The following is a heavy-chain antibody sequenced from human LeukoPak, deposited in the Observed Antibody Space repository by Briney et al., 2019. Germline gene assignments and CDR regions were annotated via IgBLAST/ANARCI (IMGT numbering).Heavy chain of an antibody. V-gene: IGHV1-2*02. CDR1: GYTFTGYY. Sequence: ASVKVSCKASGYTFTGYYMHWVRQAPGQGLEWMGWINPNSGGTNYAQKFQGRVTMTRDTSISTAYMELSRLRPDDTAVDYCASEILGYCSGGSCYSGYFDYWGQGTLVTVSS. CDR3: ASEILGYCSGGSCYSGYFDY. J-gene: IGHJ4*02. D-gene: IGHD2-15*01. CDR2: INPNSGGT.